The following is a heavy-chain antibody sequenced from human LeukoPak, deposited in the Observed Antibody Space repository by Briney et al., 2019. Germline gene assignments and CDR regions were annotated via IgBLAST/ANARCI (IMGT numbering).Heavy chain of an antibody. Sequence: GESLRLSCTVSGFTFSTYWMTWVRQAPGKGLEWVAIINQDGNEKYYVYSVKGRFTISRENAKNSLYLQMNSLRAEDTAVYYCARAGYNFFDYWGQGTLVTASS. V-gene: IGHV3-7*01. D-gene: IGHD5-24*01. CDR3: ARAGYNFFDY. J-gene: IGHJ4*02. CDR1: GFTFSTYW. CDR2: INQDGNEK.